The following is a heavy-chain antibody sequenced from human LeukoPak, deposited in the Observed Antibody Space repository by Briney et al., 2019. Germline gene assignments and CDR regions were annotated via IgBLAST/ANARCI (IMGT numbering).Heavy chain of an antibody. CDR2: ISSSGSTI. D-gene: IGHD5-12*01. CDR3: ARGGDRWLQLTYFDY. CDR1: GFTFSDYY. V-gene: IGHV3-11*01. Sequence: PGGSLRPSCAASGFTFSDYYMSWIRQAPGKGLEWVSYISSSGSTIYYADSVKGRFTISRDNAKNSLYLQMNSLRAEDTAVYYCARGGDRWLQLTYFDYWGQGTLVTVSS. J-gene: IGHJ4*02.